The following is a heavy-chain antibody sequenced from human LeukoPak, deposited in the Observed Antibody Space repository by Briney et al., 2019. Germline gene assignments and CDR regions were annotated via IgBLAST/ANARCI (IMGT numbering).Heavy chain of an antibody. CDR2: ISAYNGNT. CDR1: GYTFTSYG. J-gene: IGHJ4*02. V-gene: IGHV1-18*01. Sequence: ASVKVSCKASGYTFTSYGISWVRQAPGQGLEWMGWISAYNGNTNYAQKLQGRVTMTTDTSTSTAYMELRSLRSDDTAVYYCARTPSLAAAGSESGYFDYWGQGTLVTVSS. D-gene: IGHD6-13*01. CDR3: ARTPSLAAAGSESGYFDY.